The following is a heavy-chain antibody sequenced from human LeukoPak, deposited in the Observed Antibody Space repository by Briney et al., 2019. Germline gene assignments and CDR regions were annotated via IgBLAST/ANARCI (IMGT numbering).Heavy chain of an antibody. J-gene: IGHJ3*02. V-gene: IGHV3-11*05. D-gene: IGHD1-1*01. Sequence: PGGSLRLSCAASGFTFSDYYMSWIRQAPGKGLEGVSYISSSSSYTNYADSVKGRFTISRDNAKNSLYLQMNSLRAEDTAVYYCARDLTRAFDIWGQGTMVTVSS. CDR1: GFTFSDYY. CDR3: ARDLTRAFDI. CDR2: ISSSSSYT.